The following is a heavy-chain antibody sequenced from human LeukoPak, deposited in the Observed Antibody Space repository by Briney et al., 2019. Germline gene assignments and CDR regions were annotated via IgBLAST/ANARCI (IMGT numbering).Heavy chain of an antibody. CDR2: IYYSGST. V-gene: IGHV4-59*01. CDR3: ARAQDHYCSGGSCYSGHYGMDV. D-gene: IGHD2-15*01. Sequence: SQTLSLTCTVSGGSISSYYWSWIRQPPGKGLEWIGYIYYSGSTNYNPSLKSRVTISVDTSKNQFSLKLSSVTAADTAVYYCARAQDHYCSGGSCYSGHYGMDVWGQGTTVTVSS. J-gene: IGHJ6*02. CDR1: GGSISSYY.